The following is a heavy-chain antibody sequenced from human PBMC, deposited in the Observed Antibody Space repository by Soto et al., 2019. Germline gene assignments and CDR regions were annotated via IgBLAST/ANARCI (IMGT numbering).Heavy chain of an antibody. Sequence: GGSLRLSCAASGFTFSSYSMNWVRQAPGKGLEWVAVISYDGSNEYYADSVKGLFTISRDNSKNTLYLQMNSLRTEDTAVYYCAKCRGTAVAGTGAFDIWGQGTMVTVSS. D-gene: IGHD6-13*01. CDR3: AKCRGTAVAGTGAFDI. J-gene: IGHJ3*02. CDR1: GFTFSSYS. V-gene: IGHV3-30*18. CDR2: ISYDGSNE.